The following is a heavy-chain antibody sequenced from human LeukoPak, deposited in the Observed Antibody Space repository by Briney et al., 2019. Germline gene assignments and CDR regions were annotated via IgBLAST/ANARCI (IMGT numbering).Heavy chain of an antibody. CDR3: AKDDRAVAGFDY. V-gene: IGHV3-30*02. J-gene: IGHJ4*02. Sequence: PGGSLRLSCAASGFTFSSYGMHWVRQAPGKGLEWVAFIQYDGSNKYYADSVKGRFTISRDNSKNTLYLQMNSLRAEDTAVYYCAKDDRAVAGFDYWGQGTLVTVSS. CDR1: GFTFSSYG. D-gene: IGHD6-19*01. CDR2: IQYDGSNK.